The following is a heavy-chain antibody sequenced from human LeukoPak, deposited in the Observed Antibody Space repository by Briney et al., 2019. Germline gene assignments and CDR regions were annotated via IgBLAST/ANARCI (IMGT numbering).Heavy chain of an antibody. V-gene: IGHV3-23*01. CDR1: GFTFSSYA. J-gene: IGHJ4*02. CDR2: ISGSGGST. CDR3: AKDLEGYCSSTSCYDLGY. Sequence: GGSLRLSCAASGFTFSSYAMSWVRQAPGKGLEWVSAISGSGGSTYYADSVKGRFTISRDNSKSTLYLQRNSLSAEDTAVYYCAKDLEGYCSSTSCYDLGYWGQGTLVTVSS. D-gene: IGHD2-2*01.